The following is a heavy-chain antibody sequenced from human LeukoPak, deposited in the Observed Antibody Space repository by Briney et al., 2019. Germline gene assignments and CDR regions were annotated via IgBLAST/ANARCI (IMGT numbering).Heavy chain of an antibody. CDR1: GGSISSGSYY. CDR3: ASHYYYDSSALL. J-gene: IGHJ4*02. D-gene: IGHD3-22*01. V-gene: IGHV4-61*02. Sequence: PSQTLSLTCTVSGGSISSGSYYWGWIGQPAGGGLEWIVRIYTSGSNNDNPSLKSRVTISVDTSKNHFSLKLSSVTAADTAVYYCASHYYYDSSALLWGQGTLVSVSS. CDR2: IYTSGSN.